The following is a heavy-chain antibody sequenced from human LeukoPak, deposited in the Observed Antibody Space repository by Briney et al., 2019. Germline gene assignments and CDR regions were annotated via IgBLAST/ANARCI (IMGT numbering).Heavy chain of an antibody. CDR1: GGSMSSGGYY. J-gene: IGHJ5*02. CDR2: INYSGST. Sequence: PSQTLSLTCTVSGGSMSSGGYYWSWIRQHPGKGQEWIGYINYSGSTYYNPSLKSRLSISVDTIKNQFSLKLSSVTAADTAVYYCARGTPHYYGSGSYYIRRFDPWGQGTLVTVSS. CDR3: ARGTPHYYGSGSYYIRRFDP. D-gene: IGHD3-10*01. V-gene: IGHV4-31*03.